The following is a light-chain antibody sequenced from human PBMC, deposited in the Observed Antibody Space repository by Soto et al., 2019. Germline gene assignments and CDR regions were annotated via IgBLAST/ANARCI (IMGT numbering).Light chain of an antibody. CDR2: EVR. V-gene: IGLV2-14*01. J-gene: IGLJ1*01. CDR1: SSDVGGYNY. CDR3: SSYTSGRLRV. Sequence: QSALTQPASVSGSPGQSITISCTGTSSDVGGYNYVSWYQHHPGRAPKLFIYEVRYRPSGVSDRFSGSKAANTASLTISGLQAEDEADYYCSSYTSGRLRVLATGTKVT.